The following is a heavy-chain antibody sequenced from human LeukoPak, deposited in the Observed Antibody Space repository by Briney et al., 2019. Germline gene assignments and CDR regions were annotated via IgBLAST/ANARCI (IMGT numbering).Heavy chain of an antibody. D-gene: IGHD5-12*01. V-gene: IGHV3-7*03. J-gene: IGHJ4*02. CDR3: GTGGYSGYGIDY. Sequence: PGGSLRLSCAVSGFTFSSYWMTWVRQAPGKGLEWVANIKQDGSDTYSVDSVKGRFTISRDNAKNSLYLEMNSLRVEDTAVYYCGTGGYSGYGIDYGGEGTLVAVS. CDR2: IKQDGSDT. CDR1: GFTFSSYW.